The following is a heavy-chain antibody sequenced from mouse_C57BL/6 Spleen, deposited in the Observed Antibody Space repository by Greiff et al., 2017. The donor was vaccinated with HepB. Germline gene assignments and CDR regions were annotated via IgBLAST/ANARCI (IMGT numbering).Heavy chain of an antibody. CDR2: IHPNSGST. CDR3: ARQGGSSFYFDY. J-gene: IGHJ2*01. D-gene: IGHD1-1*01. Sequence: VQLQQPGAELVKPGASVKLSCKASGYTFTSYWMHWVKQRPGQGLEWIGMIHPNSGSTNYNEKFKSKATLTVDKSSSTAYMQLSSLTSEDSAVYYCARQGGSSFYFDYWGQGTTLTVSP. V-gene: IGHV1-64*01. CDR1: GYTFTSYW.